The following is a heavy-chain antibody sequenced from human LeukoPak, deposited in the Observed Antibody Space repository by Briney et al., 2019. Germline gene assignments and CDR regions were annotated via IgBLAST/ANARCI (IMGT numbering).Heavy chain of an antibody. CDR1: GFMFDDYG. CDR2: INWNGGST. D-gene: IGHD5-24*01. V-gene: IGHV3-20*04. J-gene: IGHJ4*02. CDR3: AREGMAGRGLFDY. Sequence: GGSLRLSCAASGFMFDDYGMSWVRQAPGKGLEWLSAINWNGGSTRYVDSVKGRFTISRDNAKNSLYLQMNSLRAEDTALYYCAREGMAGRGLFDYWGQGTLVTVSS.